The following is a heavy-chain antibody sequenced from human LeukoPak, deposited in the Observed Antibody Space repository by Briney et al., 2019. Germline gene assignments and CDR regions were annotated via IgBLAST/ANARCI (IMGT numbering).Heavy chain of an antibody. CDR2: ISTSSSHM. CDR3: ARGSEWELLSCDH. J-gene: IGHJ5*02. V-gene: IGHV3-21*01. D-gene: IGHD1-26*01. Sequence: GGSLRLSCAASGFTFSSYSMNWVRQAPGKGLELVSSISTSSSHMYYADSVKGRFTISRDNARSSLYLQMNSLRAEDTAVYYCARGSEWELLSCDHWGQGTLVTVSS. CDR1: GFTFSSYS.